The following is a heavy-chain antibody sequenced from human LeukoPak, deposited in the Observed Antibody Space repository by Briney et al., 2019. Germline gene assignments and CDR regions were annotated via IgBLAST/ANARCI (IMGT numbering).Heavy chain of an antibody. Sequence: GASVKVSCKASGYTFTSYDINWVRQATGQGLEWMGWMNPNSGNTGYAQKFQGRVTMTRDTSISTAYMELSRLRSDDTAVYYCARSIAVAGGYYYYYMDVWGKGTTVTISS. V-gene: IGHV1-8*01. D-gene: IGHD6-19*01. CDR1: GYTFTSYD. CDR3: ARSIAVAGGYYYYYMDV. J-gene: IGHJ6*03. CDR2: MNPNSGNT.